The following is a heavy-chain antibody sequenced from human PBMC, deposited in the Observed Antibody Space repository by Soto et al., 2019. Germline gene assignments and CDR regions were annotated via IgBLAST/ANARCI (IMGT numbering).Heavy chain of an antibody. D-gene: IGHD3-22*01. CDR2: INHSGST. V-gene: IGHV4-34*01. Sequence: QVQLQQWGAGLLKPSETLSLTCAVYGGSFSGYYWSWIRQPPGKGLEWIGEINHSGSTNYNPSLKSRGTISVDTSKNQFSLKLSSVTAADTAVYYCARGVTMIVVVSHSGWFDPWGQGTLVTVSS. CDR1: GGSFSGYY. J-gene: IGHJ5*02. CDR3: ARGVTMIVVVSHSGWFDP.